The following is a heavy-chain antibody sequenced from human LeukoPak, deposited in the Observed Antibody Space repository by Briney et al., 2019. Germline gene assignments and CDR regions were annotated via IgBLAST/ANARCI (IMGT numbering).Heavy chain of an antibody. V-gene: IGHV4-59*12. Sequence: PSETLPLTCTVSGGSISSYYWSWIRQPPGKGLEWIGYIYYSGSTNYNPSLKSRVTISVDTSKNQFSLKLSSVTAADTAVYYCARLPPYSSSWYFDYWGQGTLVTVSS. CDR2: IYYSGST. CDR1: GGSISSYY. D-gene: IGHD6-13*01. J-gene: IGHJ4*02. CDR3: ARLPPYSSSWYFDY.